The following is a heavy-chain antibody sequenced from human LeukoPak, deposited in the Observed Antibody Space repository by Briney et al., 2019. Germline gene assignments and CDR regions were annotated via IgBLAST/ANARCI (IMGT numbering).Heavy chain of an antibody. CDR2: INNSGDDT. J-gene: IGHJ6*02. V-gene: IGHV3-23*01. D-gene: IGHD6-6*01. Sequence: GGSLRLSCAASGFTFSSHAMGWVRQAPGKGLEWVSSINNSGDDTYYADSVKGRFTISRDNSKNTLYLQMNSLRAEDTVVYHCVKGLVGIIHYAMDVWGQGTTVTVSS. CDR3: VKGLVGIIHYAMDV. CDR1: GFTFSSHA.